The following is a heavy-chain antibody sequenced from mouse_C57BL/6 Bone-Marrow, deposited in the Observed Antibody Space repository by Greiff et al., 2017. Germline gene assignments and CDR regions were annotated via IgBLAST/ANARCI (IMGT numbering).Heavy chain of an antibody. Sequence: QVQLQQPGAELVMPGASVKLSCTASGYTFTSYWMHWVKQRPGQGLEWIGEIDPSDSYTNYNQKFKGKSTVTVDKSSSTAYMQLSSLTSEDSAVYYCAREIPYYSGSSLFDYWGQGTTLTVSS. CDR3: AREIPYYSGSSLFDY. CDR1: GYTFTSYW. V-gene: IGHV1-69*01. D-gene: IGHD1-1*01. CDR2: IDPSDSYT. J-gene: IGHJ2*01.